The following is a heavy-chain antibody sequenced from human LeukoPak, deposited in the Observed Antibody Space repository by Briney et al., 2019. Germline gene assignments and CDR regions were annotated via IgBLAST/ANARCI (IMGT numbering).Heavy chain of an antibody. D-gene: IGHD3-10*01. V-gene: IGHV1-46*01. CDR3: ARIGYLYGSGSYLGY. J-gene: IGHJ4*02. CDR1: GYTFTSYY. CDR2: INPSGGST. Sequence: ASVKVSCKASGYTFTSYYMHWVRQAPGQGLEWMGIINPSGGSTSYAQKFQGRVTMTGDTSTSTVYMELSSLRSEDTAVYYCARIGYLYGSGSYLGYWGQGTLVTVSS.